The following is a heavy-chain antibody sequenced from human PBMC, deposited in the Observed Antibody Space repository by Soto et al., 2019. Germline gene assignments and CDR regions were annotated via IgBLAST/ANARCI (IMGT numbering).Heavy chain of an antibody. CDR3: ARARQWLSHDAFDI. V-gene: IGHV1-2*04. J-gene: IGHJ3*02. Sequence: ASVKVSCKASGYTFTGYYMHWVRQAPGQGLEWMGWINPNSGGTNYAQKFQGWVTMTRDTSISTAYMELSRLRSDDTAVYYCARARQWLSHDAFDIWGQGTRVTVS. D-gene: IGHD6-19*01. CDR2: INPNSGGT. CDR1: GYTFTGYY.